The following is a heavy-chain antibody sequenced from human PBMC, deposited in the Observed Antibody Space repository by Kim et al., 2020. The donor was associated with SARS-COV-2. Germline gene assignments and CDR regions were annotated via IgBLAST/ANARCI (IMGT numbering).Heavy chain of an antibody. V-gene: IGHV3-30*07. J-gene: IGHJ4*02. Sequence: GRFTISRDNSKNTLYLQMNSLRAEDTAVYYCARDPYYYDSSGYYPYYFDYWGQGTLVTVSS. CDR3: ARDPYYYDSSGYYPYYFDY. D-gene: IGHD3-22*01.